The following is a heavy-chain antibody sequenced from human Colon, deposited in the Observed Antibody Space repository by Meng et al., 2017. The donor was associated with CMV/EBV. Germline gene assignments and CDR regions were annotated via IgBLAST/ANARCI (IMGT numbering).Heavy chain of an antibody. J-gene: IGHJ4*02. CDR1: GFIFRDSS. CDR2: ISAPGTYT. Sequence: GEFLKISCAASGFIFRDSSMGWVRQAPGKGLEWVSSISAPGTYTHYADSVKGRFTISRDNAKNSLYLQMNTVRAEDTAVYYCAREGYDWNVPSFFYYWGQGALVTVSS. CDR3: AREGYDWNVPSFFYY. D-gene: IGHD1-20*01. V-gene: IGHV3-21*01.